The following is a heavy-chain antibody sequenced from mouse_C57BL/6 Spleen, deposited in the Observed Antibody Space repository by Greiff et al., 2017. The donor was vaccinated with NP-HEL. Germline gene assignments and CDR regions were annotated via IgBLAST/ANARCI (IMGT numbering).Heavy chain of an antibody. V-gene: IGHV1-81*01. CDR2: IYPRSGNT. CDR1: GYTFTSSG. J-gene: IGHJ3*01. D-gene: IGHD1-1*01. CDR3: ARSSLYYYGSSYGTY. Sequence: VKLMESGAELARPGASVKLSCKASGYTFTSSGISWVKQRTGQGLEWIGEIYPRSGNTYYNEKFKGKATLTADKSSSTAYMELRSLTSEDSAVYFCARSSLYYYGSSYGTYWGQGTLVTVSA.